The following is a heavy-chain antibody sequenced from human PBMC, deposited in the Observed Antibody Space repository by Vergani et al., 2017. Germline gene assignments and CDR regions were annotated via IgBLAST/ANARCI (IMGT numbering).Heavy chain of an antibody. J-gene: IGHJ4*02. CDR3: AKDREQIAVAVGAYFDY. D-gene: IGHD6-19*01. V-gene: IGHV3-49*03. CDR2: IRSKAYGGTT. CDR1: GFTFGDYA. Sequence: EVQLLESGGGLVQPGGSLRLSCTASGFTFGDYAMSWFRPAPGKGLEWVGFIRSKAYGGTTEYAASVKGRFTISRDNSKNTLYLQMNSLRAEDTAVYYCAKDREQIAVAVGAYFDYWGQGTLVTVSS.